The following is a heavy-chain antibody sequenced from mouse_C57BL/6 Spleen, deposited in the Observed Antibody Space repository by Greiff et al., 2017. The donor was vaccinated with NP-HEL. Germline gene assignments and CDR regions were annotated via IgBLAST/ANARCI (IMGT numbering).Heavy chain of an antibody. J-gene: IGHJ3*01. Sequence: VHVKQSGAELVRPGASVKLSCTASGFNIKDDYMHWVKQRPEQGLEWIGWIDPENGDTEYASKFQGKATITADTSSNTAYLQLSSLTSEDTAVYYCTTDDSPWGQGTLVTVSA. D-gene: IGHD2-12*01. CDR3: TTDDSP. CDR1: GFNIKDDY. CDR2: IDPENGDT. V-gene: IGHV14-4*01.